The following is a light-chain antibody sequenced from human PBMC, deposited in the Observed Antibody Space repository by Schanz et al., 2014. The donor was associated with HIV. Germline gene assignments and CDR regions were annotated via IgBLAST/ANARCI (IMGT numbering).Light chain of an antibody. Sequence: EVVLTQSPGTLSLSPGERATLSCRASQSVSSSYLAWYQHKPGQSPRLLIYAASSRATGIPDRFSGSGSGTDFTLTISSLQSEDFAVYYCQQYNDWPPITFGQGTRLEIK. CDR2: AAS. CDR3: QQYNDWPPIT. V-gene: IGKV3-20*01. CDR1: QSVSSSY. J-gene: IGKJ5*01.